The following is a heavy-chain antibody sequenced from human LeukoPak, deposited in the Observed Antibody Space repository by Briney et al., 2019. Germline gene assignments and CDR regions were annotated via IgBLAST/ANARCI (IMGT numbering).Heavy chain of an antibody. CDR3: AKDLAVAGNGLDY. CDR1: GFTFSSYA. CDR2: ISGSGGST. J-gene: IGHJ4*02. Sequence: GGSLRLSCAASGFTFSSYAMSWVRQAPGKGLEWVSAISGSGGSTYYADSVKGRFTISRDNSKNTLYLQLNSLRAEDTAVYYCAKDLAVAGNGLDYWGQGTLVTVSS. V-gene: IGHV3-23*01. D-gene: IGHD6-19*01.